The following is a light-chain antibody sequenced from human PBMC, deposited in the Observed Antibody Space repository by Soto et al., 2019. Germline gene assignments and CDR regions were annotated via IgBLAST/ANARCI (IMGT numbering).Light chain of an antibody. J-gene: IGLJ1*01. CDR3: QFLKV. V-gene: IGLV1-40*01. CDR2: GNS. Sequence: QPALTQPPSVSGAPGQRVTISCTGSSSNIGAGYDVHWYQQLPGTAPKLLIYGNSNRPSGVPDRFSGSKSGTSASLAITGLQAEDEADYYCQFLKVVGNGTKVTVL. CDR1: SSNIGAGYD.